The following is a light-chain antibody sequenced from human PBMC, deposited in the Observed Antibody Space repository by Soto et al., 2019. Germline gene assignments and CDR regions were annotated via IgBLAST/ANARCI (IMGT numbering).Light chain of an antibody. V-gene: IGKV3-20*01. Sequence: EIVLAQSPGIVSLSPGERATLSCRASQTISGTSLAWYQQKPGQAPRLLIYGASSRATGIPDRFTGSGSATDFTLTISRLEPEDFGIYYCHQYGNSPLTVGGGTKVDSK. J-gene: IGKJ4*01. CDR1: QTISGTS. CDR2: GAS. CDR3: HQYGNSPLT.